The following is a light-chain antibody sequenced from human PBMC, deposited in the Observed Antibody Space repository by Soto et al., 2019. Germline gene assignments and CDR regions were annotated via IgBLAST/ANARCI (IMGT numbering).Light chain of an antibody. J-gene: IGKJ1*01. Sequence: EIVLTQSPATLSLSPGERATLSCRARQSVSSYLAWYQQKPGQAPRLLIYDASNRATGIPARFSGSGSGTDFTLTISSLEPEDFAVYYCQQRSNWPPWTFGQGTKVEIQ. CDR2: DAS. CDR1: QSVSSY. V-gene: IGKV3-11*01. CDR3: QQRSNWPPWT.